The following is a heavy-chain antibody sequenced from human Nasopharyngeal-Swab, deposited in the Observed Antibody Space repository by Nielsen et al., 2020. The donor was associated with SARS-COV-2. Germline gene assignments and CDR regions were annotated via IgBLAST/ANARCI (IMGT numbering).Heavy chain of an antibody. CDR2: MNPNSGNS. Sequence: SVNVSCMASVYTFISYVFNWVRPATGLGLDWMGWMNPNSGNSGYPQKFQGRVTMTRNNSISKAYMELSSLRSEDTAVYYCARGLKKLLWFGELGYYFDYWGQGTLVTVSS. J-gene: IGHJ4*02. CDR3: ARGLKKLLWFGELGYYFDY. V-gene: IGHV1-8*01. CDR1: VYTFISYV. D-gene: IGHD3-10*01.